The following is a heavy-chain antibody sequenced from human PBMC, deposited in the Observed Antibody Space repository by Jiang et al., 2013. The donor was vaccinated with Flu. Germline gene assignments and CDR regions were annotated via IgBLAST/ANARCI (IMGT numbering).Heavy chain of an antibody. J-gene: IGHJ3*02. D-gene: IGHD6-19*01. CDR3: ARRHSSGWFDLDAFDI. V-gene: IGHV4-39*01. CDR2: IYYSGST. Sequence: SLTCTVSGGSISSSSYYWGWIRQPPGKGLEWIGSIYYSGSTYYNPSLKSRVTISVDTSKNQFSLKLSSVTAADTAVYYCARRHSSGWFDLDAFDIWGQGTMVTVSS. CDR1: GGSISSSSYY.